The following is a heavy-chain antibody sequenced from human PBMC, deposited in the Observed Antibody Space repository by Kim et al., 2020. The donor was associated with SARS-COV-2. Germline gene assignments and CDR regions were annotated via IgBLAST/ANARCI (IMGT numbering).Heavy chain of an antibody. CDR3: ARARQGYCSGGSCYGCDY. CDR1: GFTFSSYW. D-gene: IGHD2-15*01. CDR2: IKQDGSEK. J-gene: IGHJ4*02. V-gene: IGHV3-7*03. Sequence: GGSLRLSCAASGFTFSSYWMSWVRQAPGKGLEWVANIKQDGSEKYYVDSVKGRFTISRDNAKNSLYLQMNSLRAEDTAVYYCARARQGYCSGGSCYGCDYWGQGTLVTVSS.